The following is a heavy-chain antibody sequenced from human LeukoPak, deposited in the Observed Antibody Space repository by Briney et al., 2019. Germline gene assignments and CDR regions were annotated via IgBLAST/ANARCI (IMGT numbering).Heavy chain of an antibody. CDR1: GFTLSSYW. CDR3: ARDLSGYSDY. Sequence: PGGSLRLSCAASGFTLSSYWLHWVRQAPGKGLVWVSRISDADGSITDDADSVRGRLTISRDTAKNTLYLEMNSLGAEDTAVYYCARDLSGYSDYWGQGTLVSVSS. D-gene: IGHD2-15*01. J-gene: IGHJ4*02. V-gene: IGHV3-74*01. CDR2: ISDADGSIT.